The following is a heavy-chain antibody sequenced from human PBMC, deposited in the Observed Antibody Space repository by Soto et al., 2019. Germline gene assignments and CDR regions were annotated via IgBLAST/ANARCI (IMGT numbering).Heavy chain of an antibody. D-gene: IGHD6-19*01. V-gene: IGHV1-2*02. CDR3: AKDGSGQWLASFDY. CDR1: GYTFTGYY. CDR2: INPNTGVT. J-gene: IGHJ4*02. Sequence: ASVKVSCKASGYTFTGYYMHWVRQAPGQGLEWMGWINPNTGVTKYAQKFQGRVIMTRDTSISIAYMDLSSLSSDDTAVYYCAKDGSGQWLASFDYWGQGTLVTVSS.